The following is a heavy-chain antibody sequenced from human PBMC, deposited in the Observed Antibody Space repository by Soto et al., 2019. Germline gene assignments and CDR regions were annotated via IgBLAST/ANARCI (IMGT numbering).Heavy chain of an antibody. Sequence: GGSLRLSCAASGFTFSSHWMSWVRQAPGKGLEWVANIKQDGSEKYYVDSVKGRFTISRDNAKNSLYLQMNSLRAEDTAVYYCARVFGYSYGYDYWGQGTLVTVSS. D-gene: IGHD5-18*01. CDR1: GFTFSSHW. CDR2: IKQDGSEK. CDR3: ARVFGYSYGYDY. J-gene: IGHJ4*02. V-gene: IGHV3-7*04.